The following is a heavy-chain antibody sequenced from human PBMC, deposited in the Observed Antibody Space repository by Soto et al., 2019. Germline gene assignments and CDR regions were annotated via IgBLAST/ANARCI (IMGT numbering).Heavy chain of an antibody. CDR3: ARADNRNSPYGVDV. D-gene: IGHD1-7*01. CDR2: INHRGSA. Sequence: SETLSLTCAVTDGSLSGYYWSWIRQSPGKGLEWIGEINHRGSAYYNASLKSRFTLSIDASMNHVTRELSSVTAADPADYYCARADNRNSPYGVDVWGQGTAVAVS. J-gene: IGHJ6*02. V-gene: IGHV4-34*01. CDR1: DGSLSGYY.